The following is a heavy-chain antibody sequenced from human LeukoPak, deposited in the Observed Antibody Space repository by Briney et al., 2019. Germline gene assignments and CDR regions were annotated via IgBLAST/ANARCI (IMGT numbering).Heavy chain of an antibody. J-gene: IGHJ4*02. V-gene: IGHV4-39*01. CDR2: IHFSGTT. CDR3: ARFRGVVSSSLLDF. Sequence: SETLSLTCTVSGDSISSSGYYWGWIRQPPRKGLEWIGIIHFSGTTYYNPSLKSRVTISVDTSKNQFSLKVTSVTAADTAVYYCARFRGVVSSSLLDFWGQGTLVTVSS. D-gene: IGHD3-10*01. CDR1: GDSISSSGYY.